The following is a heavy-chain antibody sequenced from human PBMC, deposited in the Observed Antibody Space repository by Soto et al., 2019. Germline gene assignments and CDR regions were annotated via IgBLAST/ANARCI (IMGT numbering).Heavy chain of an antibody. CDR2: NSYDGRNK. Sequence: QVQLVESGGGGVQPGRSLRPSRAASGFTFSSYALPWGRQGPGKGLEWVAVNSYDGRNKYYADSVKGRFTISRDNSKNTLYLQMNSLRAEDTAVYYCARRAPSDSSGFYYGMDVWGQGTTVTVSS. D-gene: IGHD3-22*01. CDR3: ARRAPSDSSGFYYGMDV. J-gene: IGHJ6*02. V-gene: IGHV3-30*04. CDR1: GFTFSSYA.